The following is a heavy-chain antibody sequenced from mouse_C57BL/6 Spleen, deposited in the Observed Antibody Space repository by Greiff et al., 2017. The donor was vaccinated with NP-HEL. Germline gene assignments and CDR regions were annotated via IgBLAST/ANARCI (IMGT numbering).Heavy chain of an antibody. CDR2: ISSGGSYT. V-gene: IGHV5-6*02. D-gene: IGHD2-4*01. CDR1: GFTFSSYG. Sequence: DVMLVESGGDLVKPGGSLKLSCAASGFTFSSYGMSWVRQTPDKRLEWVATISSGGSYTYYPDSVKGRFTISRDNAKNTLYLQMSSLKSEDTAMYYCARNADDYEDWFAYWGQGTLVTVSA. CDR3: ARNADDYEDWFAY. J-gene: IGHJ3*01.